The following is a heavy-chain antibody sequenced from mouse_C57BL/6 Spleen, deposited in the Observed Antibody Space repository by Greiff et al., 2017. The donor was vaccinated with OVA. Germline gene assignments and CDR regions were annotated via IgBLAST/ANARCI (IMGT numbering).Heavy chain of an antibody. CDR2: IRSKSNNYAT. J-gene: IGHJ1*03. CDR3: VGLYYYGSSHWYYDV. V-gene: IGHV10-1*01. Sequence: DVMLVESGGGLVQPKGSLKLSCAASGFSFNTYAMNWVRQAPGKGLEWVARIRSKSNNYATYYADSVKDRFTISRDASDSMLYLQMNNLKTEETAKYECVGLYYYGSSHWYYDVRGTGTTGNGSS. CDR1: GFSFNTYA. D-gene: IGHD1-1*01.